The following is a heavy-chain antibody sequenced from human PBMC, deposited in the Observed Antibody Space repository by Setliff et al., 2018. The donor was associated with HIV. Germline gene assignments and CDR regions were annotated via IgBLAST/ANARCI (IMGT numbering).Heavy chain of an antibody. CDR1: GDSVSSASYY. V-gene: IGHV4-61*01. CDR2: IYYSGTT. Sequence: SVTLSLTCTVSGDSVSSASYYWSWIRQPPGKGLEWIGYIYYSGTTKYNPSLKSRVTISVDTSKNQFSLKLSSVTAADTAVYYCASEAWTSYRSSSGYYYYYMDVWGKGTTVTVSS. CDR3: ASEAWTSYRSSSGYYYYYMDV. D-gene: IGHD6-6*01. J-gene: IGHJ6*03.